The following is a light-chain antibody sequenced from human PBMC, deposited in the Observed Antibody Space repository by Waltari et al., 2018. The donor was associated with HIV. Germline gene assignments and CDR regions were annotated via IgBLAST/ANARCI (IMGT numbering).Light chain of an antibody. V-gene: IGLV2-14*01. Sequence: QSALTQPASVSGSPGQSITISCTGTSNDVGGYNYVSWYQTHPGKAPKLMIYEVSDRPSGVSSRFSGSKSGNTASLTISGLQAEDEADYYCSSYTSSATLVFGGGTKLTVL. CDR1: SNDVGGYNY. CDR3: SSYTSSATLV. CDR2: EVS. J-gene: IGLJ2*01.